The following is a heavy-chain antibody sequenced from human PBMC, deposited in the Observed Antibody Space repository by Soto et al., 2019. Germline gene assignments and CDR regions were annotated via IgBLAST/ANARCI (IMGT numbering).Heavy chain of an antibody. Sequence: PGESLKISCKGSGYIFTSYWIGWVRQMPGKGLEWMGIIYPGDSDTRYSPSFQGQVTISADKSISTAYLQWSSLKASDTAMYYCARLGSIFGVVIIRDPNGMDVWGQGTTVTVSS. J-gene: IGHJ6*02. CDR2: IYPGDSDT. CDR3: ARLGSIFGVVIIRDPNGMDV. D-gene: IGHD3-3*01. V-gene: IGHV5-51*01. CDR1: GYIFTSYW.